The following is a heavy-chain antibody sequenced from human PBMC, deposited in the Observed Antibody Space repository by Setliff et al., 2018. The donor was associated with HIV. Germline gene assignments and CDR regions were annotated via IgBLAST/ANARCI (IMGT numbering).Heavy chain of an antibody. V-gene: IGHV4-34*01. CDR3: ARSTWTRFGGALTQLWPQRGAFDI. D-gene: IGHD5-18*01. CDR1: GGSFRGYY. CDR2: INDSGTT. J-gene: IGHJ3*02. Sequence: SETLSLTCDVYGGSFRGYYWSWIRQSPGKGLEWIAEINDSGTTTSSPSLKSRVTISLDTPKNQFSLKLNSVTAADTAVYYCARSTWTRFGGALTQLWPQRGAFDIWGQGTKVTVSS.